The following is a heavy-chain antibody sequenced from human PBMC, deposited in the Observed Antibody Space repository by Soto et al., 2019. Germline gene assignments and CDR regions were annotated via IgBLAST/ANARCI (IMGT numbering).Heavy chain of an antibody. CDR1: GGSISSGGYY. Sequence: QVQLQESGPGLVKPSQTLSLTCTVSGGSISSGGYYWSWIRQHPGKGLEWIGYIYYSGSTYYNPSLKSRVTXXVXTXXNQFSLKLSSVTAADTAVYYCARGTVTPYYSGMDVWGQGTTVTVSS. V-gene: IGHV4-31*03. D-gene: IGHD4-17*01. J-gene: IGHJ6*02. CDR2: IYYSGST. CDR3: ARGTVTPYYSGMDV.